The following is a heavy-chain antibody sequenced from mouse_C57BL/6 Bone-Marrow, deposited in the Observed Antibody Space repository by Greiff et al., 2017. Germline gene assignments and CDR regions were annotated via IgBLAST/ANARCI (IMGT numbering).Heavy chain of an antibody. CDR1: GYTFTSYW. V-gene: IGHV1-69*01. Sequence: QVQLQQPGAELVMPGASVKLSCKASGYTFTSYWMHWVKQRPGHGLEWIGEIDPSDSYTNYNQKFKGKYTLTVDKSSSTAYMQLSSLTSEDSAVYYCARGVTTVESWFAYWGQGTLVTVSA. CDR2: IDPSDSYT. CDR3: ARGVTTVESWFAY. J-gene: IGHJ3*01. D-gene: IGHD1-1*01.